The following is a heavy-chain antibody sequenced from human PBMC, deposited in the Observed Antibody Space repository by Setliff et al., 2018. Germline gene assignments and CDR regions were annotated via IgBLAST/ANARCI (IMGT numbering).Heavy chain of an antibody. Sequence: SETLSLTCAVYDGSFSNYYWRWIRQPPGKGLEWIGEINHSGSTNYNPSLESRVTISVDTSKNQFSLRLSSVAAADTSVYYCARVFKVDCAGDGCDCYGARCYYFYMDVWGKGTTVTVSS. CDR2: INHSGST. V-gene: IGHV4-34*01. CDR3: ARVFKVDCAGDGCDCYGARCYYFYMDV. D-gene: IGHD2-21*01. CDR1: DGSFSNYY. J-gene: IGHJ6*03.